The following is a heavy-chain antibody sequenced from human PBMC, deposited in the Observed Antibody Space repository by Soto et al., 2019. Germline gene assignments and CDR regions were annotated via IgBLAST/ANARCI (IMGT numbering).Heavy chain of an antibody. Sequence: QVQLVESGRGVVQPGRSLRLSCAASGFTFSSYGMHWVRQAPGKGLEWVAVISYDGSNKYYADSVKGRFTISRDNSKNTLYLQMNSLRAEDTAVYYCSRGDYYGSGSSLSVYYYGMDVWGQGTTVTVSS. CDR2: ISYDGSNK. J-gene: IGHJ6*02. V-gene: IGHV3-30*03. CDR3: SRGDYYGSGSSLSVYYYGMDV. D-gene: IGHD3-10*01. CDR1: GFTFSSYG.